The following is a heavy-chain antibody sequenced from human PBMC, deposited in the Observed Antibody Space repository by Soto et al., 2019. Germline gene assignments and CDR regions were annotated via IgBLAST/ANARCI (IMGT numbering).Heavy chain of an antibody. CDR2: ISGSGGST. J-gene: IGHJ6*02. D-gene: IGHD6-13*01. Sequence: GGSLRLSCAASGFTFSSYAMSWVRQAPGRGLEWVSGISGSGGSTYFAGSVKGRFTISRDNAKNTLYLQMSSLRAEDTAVYYCAKAIGPYGAATGTNYYYGVDVGGQGTTVTVSS. CDR3: AKAIGPYGAATGTNYYYGVDV. CDR1: GFTFSSYA. V-gene: IGHV3-23*01.